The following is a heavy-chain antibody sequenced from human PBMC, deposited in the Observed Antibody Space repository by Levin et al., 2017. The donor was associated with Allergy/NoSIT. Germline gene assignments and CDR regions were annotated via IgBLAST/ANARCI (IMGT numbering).Heavy chain of an antibody. J-gene: IGHJ4*02. D-gene: IGHD5-24*01. CDR2: ISSGGSTV. Sequence: GESLKISCAASGFTFSSYTMNWVRQAPGKGLEWVSSISSGGSTVYYADSVKGRFTISRDNAKNSLYLQMNSLRAEDRAVYYCSRDRLGNYNFDYWGQGTLVTVSS. V-gene: IGHV3-48*01. CDR1: GFTFSSYT. CDR3: SRDRLGNYNFDY.